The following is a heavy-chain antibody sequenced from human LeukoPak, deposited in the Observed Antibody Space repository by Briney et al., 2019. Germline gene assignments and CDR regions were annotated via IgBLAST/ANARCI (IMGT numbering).Heavy chain of an antibody. CDR2: INGDGSSA. J-gene: IGHJ3*02. V-gene: IGHV3-74*01. CDR1: GFTFSSYW. CDR3: ARPQHGDLYAFDI. Sequence: PGGSLRLSGAASGFTFSSYWMHWVRQAPGKRLVWVSRINGDGSSATYAGSVKGRFTISRDSAKNTVYLQMNSLRAEDTAVYYCARPQHGDLYAFDIWGQRTMVTVSS. D-gene: IGHD4-17*01.